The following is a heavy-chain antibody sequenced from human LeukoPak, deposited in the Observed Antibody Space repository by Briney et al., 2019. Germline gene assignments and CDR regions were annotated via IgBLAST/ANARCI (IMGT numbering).Heavy chain of an antibody. CDR3: ASQWYYFDY. V-gene: IGHV4-39*01. Sequence: SXTLSLTCTVSGGSISSSSYYWGWIRQPPGKGLEWIGSIYYSGSTYYNPSLKSRVTISVDTSKNQFSLKLSSVTAADTAVYYCASQWYYFDYWGQGTLVTVSS. J-gene: IGHJ4*02. CDR1: GGSISSSSYY. CDR2: IYYSGST. D-gene: IGHD2-15*01.